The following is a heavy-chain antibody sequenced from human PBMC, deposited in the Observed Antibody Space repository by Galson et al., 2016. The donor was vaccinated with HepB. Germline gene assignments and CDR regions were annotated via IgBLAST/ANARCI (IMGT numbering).Heavy chain of an antibody. Sequence: SVKVSCKASGGTLSSYVFSWVRQAPGQGLEWMGGIIPIFGSPNYAQKFQAGLTITADESSSTIYMELSRLRSDDTAVYYCASREFSGYDFWYFDLWGRCTLITVSS. CDR1: GGTLSSYV. D-gene: IGHD5-12*01. CDR3: ASREFSGYDFWYFDL. CDR2: IIPIFGSP. V-gene: IGHV1-69*13. J-gene: IGHJ2*01.